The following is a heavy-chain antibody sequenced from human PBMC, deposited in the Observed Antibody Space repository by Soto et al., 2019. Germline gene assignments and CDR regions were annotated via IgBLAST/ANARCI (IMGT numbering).Heavy chain of an antibody. J-gene: IGHJ2*01. CDR1: GFTFSSYW. V-gene: IGHV3-74*01. CDR3: ARVGQGFWYFDL. Sequence: GGSLRLSCAASGFTFSSYWMHWVRQAPGKGLVWVSRINTDGSTTSYADSVKGRFTISRDNAKNTVYLQMNSLTAEDTAVYYCARVGQGFWYFDLWGRATLVTVS. CDR2: INTDGSTT.